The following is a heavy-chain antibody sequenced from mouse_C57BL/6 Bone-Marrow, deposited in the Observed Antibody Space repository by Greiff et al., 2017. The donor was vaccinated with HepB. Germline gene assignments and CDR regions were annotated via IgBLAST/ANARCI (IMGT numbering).Heavy chain of an antibody. CDR2: INYDGSST. J-gene: IGHJ1*03. V-gene: IGHV5-16*01. Sequence: EVNLVESEGGLVQPGSSMKLSCTASGFTFSDYYMAWVRQVPEKGLEWVANINYDGSSTYYLDSLKSRFIISRDNAKNILYLQMSSLKSEDTATYYCARYYYYGSPWYFDVWGTGTTVTVSS. CDR1: GFTFSDYY. CDR3: ARYYYYGSPWYFDV. D-gene: IGHD1-1*01.